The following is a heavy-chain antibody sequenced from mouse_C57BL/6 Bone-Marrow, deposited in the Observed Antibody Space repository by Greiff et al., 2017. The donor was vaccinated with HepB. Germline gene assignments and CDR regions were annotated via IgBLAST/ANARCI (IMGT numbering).Heavy chain of an antibody. CDR1: GFSLTSYG. V-gene: IGHV2-5*01. Sequence: QVQLQQSGPGLVQPSQSLSITCTVSGFSLTSYGVHWVRQSPGKGLEWLGVIWRGGSTDYNAAFMSRLSITKDNSKSQVFFKMNSLQADDTAIYYCAKWNYDLYYYAMDYWGQGTSVTVSS. CDR2: IWRGGST. J-gene: IGHJ4*01. CDR3: AKWNYDLYYYAMDY. D-gene: IGHD2-4*01.